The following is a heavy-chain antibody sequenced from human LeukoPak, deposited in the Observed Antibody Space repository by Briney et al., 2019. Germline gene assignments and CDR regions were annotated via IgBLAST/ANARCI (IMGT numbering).Heavy chain of an antibody. D-gene: IGHD3-10*01. CDR3: ARGQSSGSYYTYYFDS. CDR2: IISSSSYI. CDR1: GFTFSSYS. V-gene: IGHV3-21*01. Sequence: GGSLRLSCAAAGFTFSSYSMNWVRQAPGKGLEWVSSIISSSSYIYYADSVKGRFTISRDNAKNSLYLQMNSLRAEDTAVYYCARGQSSGSYYTYYFDSWGQGSLVTVSS. J-gene: IGHJ4*02.